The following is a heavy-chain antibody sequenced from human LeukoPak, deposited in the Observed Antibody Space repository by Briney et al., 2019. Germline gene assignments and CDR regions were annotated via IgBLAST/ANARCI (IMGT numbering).Heavy chain of an antibody. CDR1: GFTFSSYG. CDR2: ISYDGSNK. D-gene: IGHD3-22*01. V-gene: IGHV3-30*03. Sequence: GGSLRLSCAASGFTFSSYGMHWVRQAPGKGLEWVAVISYDGSNKYYADSVKGRFTISRDNSKNTLYLQMNSLRAEDTAVYYCATLPSYDSSGYPFDYWGQGTLVTVSS. J-gene: IGHJ4*02. CDR3: ATLPSYDSSGYPFDY.